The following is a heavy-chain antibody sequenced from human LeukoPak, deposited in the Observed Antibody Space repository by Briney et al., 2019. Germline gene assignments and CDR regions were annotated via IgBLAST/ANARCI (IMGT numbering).Heavy chain of an antibody. CDR1: GGSISSSSYY. CDR2: IYTSGST. Sequence: PSETLSLTCTVSGGSISSSSYYWSWIRQPAGKGLEWIGRIYTSGSTNYNPSLKSRVTISVDTSKNQFSLKLSSVTAADTAVYYCARETGYYDSSGYYSPANFDYWGQGTLVTVSS. CDR3: ARETGYYDSSGYYSPANFDY. J-gene: IGHJ4*02. V-gene: IGHV4-61*02. D-gene: IGHD3-22*01.